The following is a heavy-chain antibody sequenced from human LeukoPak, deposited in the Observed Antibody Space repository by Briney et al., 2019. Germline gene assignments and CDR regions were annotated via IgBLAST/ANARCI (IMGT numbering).Heavy chain of an antibody. CDR3: AREVVATPRRTHYYYGMDV. J-gene: IGHJ6*02. V-gene: IGHV3-11*01. D-gene: IGHD5-12*01. CDR2: MSSSGSMI. CDR1: GFIFSEYY. Sequence: PGGSLRLSCTASGFIFSEYYMSWIRQAPGKGLELISSMSSSGSMIYYADSVKGRFTIYRDNAQNSLYLQMNSLRAEDTAVYYCAREVVATPRRTHYYYGMDVWGQGTTVTVSS.